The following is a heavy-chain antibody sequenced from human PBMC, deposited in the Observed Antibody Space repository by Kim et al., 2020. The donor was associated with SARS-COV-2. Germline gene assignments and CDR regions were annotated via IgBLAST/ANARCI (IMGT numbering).Heavy chain of an antibody. Sequence: SETLSLTCTVSGGSISSYYWSWIRQPPGKGLEWIGYIYYSGSTNYNPSLKSRVTISVDTSKNQFSLKLSSVTAADTAVYYCARAASFDYDILTGYYNGRYFQHWGQGTLVTVSS. V-gene: IGHV4-59*01. CDR2: IYYSGST. J-gene: IGHJ1*01. CDR3: ARAASFDYDILTGYYNGRYFQH. CDR1: GGSISSYY. D-gene: IGHD3-9*01.